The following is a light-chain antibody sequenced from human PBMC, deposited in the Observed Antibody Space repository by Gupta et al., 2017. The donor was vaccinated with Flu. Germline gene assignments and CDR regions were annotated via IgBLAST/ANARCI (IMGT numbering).Light chain of an antibody. CDR3: QQYNNWPPLT. Sequence: EIVMTQSPATLSVSPGERATLFCRASQSIAVNNLAWYQQKPGQAPRLLIYGASVRATGVPARFSGSGSGREFTLTISRLQSEDFAVYYCQQYNNWPPLTFDGGTKVEIK. CDR2: GAS. CDR1: QSIAVNN. V-gene: IGKV3-15*01. J-gene: IGKJ4*01.